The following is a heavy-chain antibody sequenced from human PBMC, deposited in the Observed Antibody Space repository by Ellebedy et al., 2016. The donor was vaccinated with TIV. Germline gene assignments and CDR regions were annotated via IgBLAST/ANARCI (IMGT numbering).Heavy chain of an antibody. J-gene: IGHJ5*02. V-gene: IGHV4-59*05. CDR3: ARGGRRGVLSYNWFDP. CDR2: IYYSGST. D-gene: IGHD3-10*01. Sequence: SETLSLTXSVSGDSITANYWNWVRQPPGKGLEWIGSIYYSGSTYYNPSLKSRVTISVDTSKNQFSLKLSSVTAADTAVYYCARGGRRGVLSYNWFDPWGQGTLVTVSS. CDR1: GDSITANY.